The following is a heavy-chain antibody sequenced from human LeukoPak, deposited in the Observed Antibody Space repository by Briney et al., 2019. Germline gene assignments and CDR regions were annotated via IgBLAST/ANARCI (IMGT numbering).Heavy chain of an antibody. V-gene: IGHV3-21*01. J-gene: IGHJ3*02. D-gene: IGHD3-22*01. CDR3: AREKSPMYYYDSSGSASFDI. Sequence: GGSLRLSCAASGFTFSSYSMNWVRQAPGKGLEWVSSISSSSSYIYYADSVKGLFTISRDNAKNSLYLQMNSLRAEDTAVYYCAREKSPMYYYDSSGSASFDIWGQGTMVTVSS. CDR2: ISSSSSYI. CDR1: GFTFSSYS.